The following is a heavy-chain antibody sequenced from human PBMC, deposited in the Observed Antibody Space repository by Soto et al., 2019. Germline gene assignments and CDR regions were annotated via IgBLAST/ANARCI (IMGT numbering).Heavy chain of an antibody. CDR1: GFTFDDHT. CDR3: AKLARGGSSWSDY. J-gene: IGHJ4*02. D-gene: IGHD6-13*01. V-gene: IGHV3-9*01. Sequence: EVQLVESGGGLVQPGRSLRLSCEASGFTFDDHTMHWVRQAPGKGLEWVPGISWNSGSIGYADSVKGRFTISRDNAKNSLYLQMNSLRVEDTALYYCAKLARGGSSWSDYWGQGILVTVSS. CDR2: ISWNSGSI.